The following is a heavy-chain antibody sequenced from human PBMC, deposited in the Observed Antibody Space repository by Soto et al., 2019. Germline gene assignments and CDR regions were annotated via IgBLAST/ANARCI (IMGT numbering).Heavy chain of an antibody. Sequence: ASVKVSCKASGGTFSSYAISWVRQAPGQGLEWMGGIIPIFGTANYAQKFQGRVTITADESTSTAYMELSSLRSEDTAVYYCASGGYSGEVTDYYYYGMDVWGQGTTVTVSS. V-gene: IGHV1-69*13. CDR1: GGTFSSYA. CDR3: ASGGYSGEVTDYYYYGMDV. D-gene: IGHD5-12*01. J-gene: IGHJ6*02. CDR2: IIPIFGTA.